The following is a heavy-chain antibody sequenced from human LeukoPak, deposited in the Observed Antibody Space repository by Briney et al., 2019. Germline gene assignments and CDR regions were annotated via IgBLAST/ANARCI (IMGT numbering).Heavy chain of an antibody. J-gene: IGHJ4*02. V-gene: IGHV1-46*01. CDR1: GYTFTSYY. Sequence: ASVKVSCKASGYTFTSYYMHWVRQAPGQGLEWMEIINPSGGSTSYAQKFQGRVTMTRDTSTSTVYMELGSLRSEDTAVYYCAREFLLAPDSIGVVTINPSPIDYWGQGTLVTVSS. CDR3: AREFLLAPDSIGVVTINPSPIDY. D-gene: IGHD3-3*01. CDR2: INPSGGST.